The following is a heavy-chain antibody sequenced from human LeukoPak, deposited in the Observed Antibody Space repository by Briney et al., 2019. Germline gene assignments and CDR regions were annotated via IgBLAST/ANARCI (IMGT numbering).Heavy chain of an antibody. CDR1: GFTFGPYT. CDR3: AKDRYYGSGSYYNPDY. V-gene: IGHV3-48*04. CDR2: ISSSSDTI. D-gene: IGHD3-10*01. Sequence: GGSLRLSCAASGFTFGPYTMNWVRQAPGKGLEWVSYISSSSDTIYYADSVKGRFTISRDNGKNTLYLQMNSLRAEDTAVYYCAKDRYYGSGSYYNPDYWGQGTLVTVSS. J-gene: IGHJ4*02.